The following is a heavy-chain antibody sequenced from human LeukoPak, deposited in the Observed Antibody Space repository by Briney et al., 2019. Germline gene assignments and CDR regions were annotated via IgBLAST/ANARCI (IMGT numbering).Heavy chain of an antibody. D-gene: IGHD3-10*01. CDR2: IHASGTT. CDR1: GGSISSYF. Sequence: SETLSLTCNVSGGSISSYFWTWIRQPAGKGLEWIGRIHASGTTNYNSSLKSRVSMSVDTSKNQFSLKLTSVTAADTAVYFCVRDSADVYGHAFDYWGQGTLVSVSS. V-gene: IGHV4-4*07. CDR3: VRDSADVYGHAFDY. J-gene: IGHJ4*02.